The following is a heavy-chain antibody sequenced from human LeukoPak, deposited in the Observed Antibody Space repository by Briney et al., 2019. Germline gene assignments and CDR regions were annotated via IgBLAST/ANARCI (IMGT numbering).Heavy chain of an antibody. D-gene: IGHD6-13*01. CDR1: GFTLSAYW. CDR2: IEGDGNRI. CDR3: AKVGIAAAGTPPNYYYYGMDV. Sequence: PGGSLRLSCAASGFTLSAYWMHWVRQAPGKGLMWVSRIEGDGNRITYADSVKGRFTISRDNAKNTLYLQMNSLRAEDTALYYCAKVGIAAAGTPPNYYYYGMDVWGQGTTVTVSS. J-gene: IGHJ6*02. V-gene: IGHV3-74*01.